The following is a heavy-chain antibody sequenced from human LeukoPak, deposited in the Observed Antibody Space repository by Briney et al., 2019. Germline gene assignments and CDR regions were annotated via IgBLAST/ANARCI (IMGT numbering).Heavy chain of an antibody. V-gene: IGHV4-39*01. CDR2: IYYSGST. CDR3: ARRGVGGFGELFDY. Sequence: SETLSLTCTVSGGSISSSSYYWGWIRQPPGKGLEWIGRIYYSGSTYYNPSLQRRVTISVDTSKNQFSLKLSSVTAADTAVYYCARRGVGGFGELFDYWGQGTLVTVSS. CDR1: GGSISSSSYY. J-gene: IGHJ4*02. D-gene: IGHD3-10*01.